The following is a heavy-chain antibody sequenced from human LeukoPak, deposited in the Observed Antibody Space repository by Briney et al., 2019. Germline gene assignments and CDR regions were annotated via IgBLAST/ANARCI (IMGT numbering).Heavy chain of an antibody. V-gene: IGHV1-3*01. D-gene: IGHD4-17*01. J-gene: IGHJ6*02. CDR1: GFTFTNHA. CDR2: VNAGNGNT. CDR3: AIKYGDPYYGMDV. Sequence: ASVKVSCKASGFTFTNHALQWVRQAPGQRLEWMGWVNAGNGNTKYSQQFQGRVTITADESTSTAYMELSSLRSEDTAVYYCAIKYGDPYYGMDVWGQGTTVTVSS.